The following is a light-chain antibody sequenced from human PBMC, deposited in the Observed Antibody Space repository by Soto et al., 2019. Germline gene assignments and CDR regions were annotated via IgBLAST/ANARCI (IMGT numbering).Light chain of an antibody. CDR2: GAS. CDR1: QSVRIN. J-gene: IGKJ1*01. CDR3: HQYGSSPAT. V-gene: IGKV3-20*01. Sequence: IVMTQSPATLAVSPGERATLSCRASQSVRINVAWYQQKNGQAPRLLVYGASTRAGGILDRFSGSGSGTDFTLTISRLEPEDFAVFYCHQYGSSPATFGQGTKV.